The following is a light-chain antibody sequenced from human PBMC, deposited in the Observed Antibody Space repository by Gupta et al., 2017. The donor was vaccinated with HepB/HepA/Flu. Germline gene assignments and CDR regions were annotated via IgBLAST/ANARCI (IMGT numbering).Light chain of an antibody. CDR2: DVS. CDR3: SSDTISSSEV. J-gene: IGLJ1*01. CDR1: RSDVGGYNY. Sequence: SALTQPASVSRSPGPSISISCTGTRSDVGGYNYVSWYQQHPGQAPILIIYDVSTRPSGVSYPFSGSKSGTTASLTSSGLQAEDEDDYYFSSDTISSSEVFGTGTKVTV. V-gene: IGLV2-14*01.